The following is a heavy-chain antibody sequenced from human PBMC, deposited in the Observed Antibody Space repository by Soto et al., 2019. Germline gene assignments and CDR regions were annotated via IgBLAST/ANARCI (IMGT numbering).Heavy chain of an antibody. D-gene: IGHD6-13*01. CDR1: GFTFSNYW. V-gene: IGHV3-7*01. J-gene: IGHJ4*02. CDR2: IKENGSEK. CDR3: TRDVRQPGY. Sequence: EVQLVESGGGLVQPGGSLRLSCVASGFTFSNYWMNWVRQAPGKGLEWVANIKENGSEKYYVDSVKGRFTISRDNAKNSLYLQMNSLRVEDTAVYYCTRDVRQPGYWGQGTLVTVSS.